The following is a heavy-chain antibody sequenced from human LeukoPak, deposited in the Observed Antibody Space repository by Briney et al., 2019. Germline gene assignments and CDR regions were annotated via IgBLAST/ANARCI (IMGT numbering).Heavy chain of an antibody. V-gene: IGHV3-15*01. D-gene: IGHD6-19*01. J-gene: IGHJ4*02. CDR1: GGSFSGYY. CDR3: TTDFFFDGAVAGSDY. CDR2: IKSKTDGGTT. Sequence: ETLSLTCAVYGGSFSGYYWSWVRQAPGKGLEWVGRIKSKTDGGTTDYAAPVKGRFTISRDDSKNTLYLQMNSLKTEDTAVYYCTTDFFFDGAVAGSDYWGQGTLVTVSS.